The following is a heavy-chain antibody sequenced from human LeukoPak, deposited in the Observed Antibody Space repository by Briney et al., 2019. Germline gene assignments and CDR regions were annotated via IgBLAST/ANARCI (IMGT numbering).Heavy chain of an antibody. V-gene: IGHV1-2*02. CDR1: GHTFTGYY. J-gene: IGHJ6*02. CDR2: INPNSGGT. D-gene: IGHD6-13*01. Sequence: ASVKVSCKASGHTFTGYYMHWVRQAPGQGLEWMGWINPNSGGTNYAQKFQGRVTMTRDTSISTAYMELSRLRSDDTAVYYCVRDLPPGYSSSWFPGGGGYYGMDVWGQGTTVTVSS. CDR3: VRDLPPGYSSSWFPGGGGYYGMDV.